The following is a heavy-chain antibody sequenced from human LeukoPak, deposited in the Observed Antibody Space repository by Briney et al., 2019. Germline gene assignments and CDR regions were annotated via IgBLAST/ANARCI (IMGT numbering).Heavy chain of an antibody. CDR1: GGRFTSYG. CDR3: AADRDTAMVKDEC. D-gene: IGHD5-18*01. CDR2: INPIFGPA. J-gene: IGHJ4*02. Sequence: SVKVSCKPSGGRFTSYGFSWVRQAPGQGLEWMGGINPIFGPAHYAQKFQERVTITRDMSTSTAYMELSSLRSEDTAVYYCAADRDTAMVKDECWGQGTLVTVSS. V-gene: IGHV1-69*05.